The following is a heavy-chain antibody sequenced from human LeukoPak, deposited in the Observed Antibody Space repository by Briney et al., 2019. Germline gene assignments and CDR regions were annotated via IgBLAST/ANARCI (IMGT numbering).Heavy chain of an antibody. V-gene: IGHV1-69*13. J-gene: IGHJ3*02. CDR2: IIPIFGTA. CDR3: AREGVGATYAFDI. CDR1: GGTFSSYA. Sequence: GASVKVSCKASGGTFSSYAISWVRQAPGQGLEWMGGIIPIFGTANYAQKFQGRVTITADESTSTAYMELSSLRSEDTAVYYCAREGVGATYAFDIWGQGTMVTVSS. D-gene: IGHD1-26*01.